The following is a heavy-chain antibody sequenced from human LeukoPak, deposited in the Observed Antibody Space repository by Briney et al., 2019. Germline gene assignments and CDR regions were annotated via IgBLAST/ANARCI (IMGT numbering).Heavy chain of an antibody. CDR2: TYYRSKWY. D-gene: IGHD2-2*01. V-gene: IGHV6-1*01. Sequence: SQTLSLTCAISGDSVSSNSAAWNWIRQSPSRGLEWLGRTYYRSKWYNAISVKSRITINPDTSKNQFSLQLNSVTPEDTAVYYCARVLCSSTSCYRGWYYFDYWGQGTLVTVSS. CDR3: ARVLCSSTSCYRGWYYFDY. CDR1: GDSVSSNSAA. J-gene: IGHJ4*02.